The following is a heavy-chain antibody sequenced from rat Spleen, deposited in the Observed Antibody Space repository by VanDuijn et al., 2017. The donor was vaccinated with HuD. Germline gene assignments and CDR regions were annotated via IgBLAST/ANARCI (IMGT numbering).Heavy chain of an antibody. J-gene: IGHJ4*01. CDR3: ARPGITSYVMDT. V-gene: IGHV5-22*01. Sequence: EVQLVESGGGLVQPGRSLKLSCAASGFTFSDYYMAWVRQAPKKGLEWVASITKSGDRTYYRDSVKGRFTISRDNAKSTLYLLLNSLRSEDTATYFCARPGITSYVMDTWGQGASVTVSS. D-gene: IGHD1-4*01. CDR1: GFTFSDYY. CDR2: ITKSGDRT.